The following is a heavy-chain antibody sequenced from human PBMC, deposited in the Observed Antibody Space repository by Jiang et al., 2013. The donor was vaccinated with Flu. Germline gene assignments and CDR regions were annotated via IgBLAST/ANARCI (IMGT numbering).Heavy chain of an antibody. V-gene: IGHV4-39*07. D-gene: IGHD1-26*01. CDR1: GDSVGSVTYY. CDR2: IYYSGST. Sequence: SLTCSVSGDSVGSVTYYWGWIRQPPGKGLEWIGSIYYSGSTYYNPFLRSRVTISLDTSKNQFSLKLTSVTAADTAVYYCASQWELVVFDYWGQGTLVTASS. J-gene: IGHJ4*02. CDR3: ASQWELVVFDY.